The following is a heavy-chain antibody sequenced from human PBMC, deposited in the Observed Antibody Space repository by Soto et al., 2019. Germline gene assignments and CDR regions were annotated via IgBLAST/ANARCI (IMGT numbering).Heavy chain of an antibody. CDR3: ARVFSPVPYFFDS. V-gene: IGHV1-18*04. J-gene: IGHJ4*02. CDR1: GYTFTNHG. Sequence: ASVKVSCKASGYTFTNHGISWVRQAPGQGLEWMGWVSGYNDKTKSAQKFQGRVTMTTDTSTSTAHMELRSLRSDDTAEYYCARVFSPVPYFFDSWGQGTLVPVSS. CDR2: VSGYNDKT.